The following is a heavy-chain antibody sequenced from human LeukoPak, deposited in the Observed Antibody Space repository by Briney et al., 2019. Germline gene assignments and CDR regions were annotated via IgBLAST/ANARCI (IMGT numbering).Heavy chain of an antibody. CDR1: GGSITSYY. J-gene: IGHJ5*02. CDR2: IYTSGST. CDR3: ARGSVITFGGVTQTGGNWFDP. V-gene: IGHV4-4*07. D-gene: IGHD3-16*01. Sequence: SETLSLTCTVSGGSITSYYWSWIRQAAGKGLEWIGRIYTSGSTNYNPSLKSRVTMSVDTSKNQFSLKLNSVTAADTAVYYCARGSVITFGGVTQTGGNWFDPWGQGTLVTVSS.